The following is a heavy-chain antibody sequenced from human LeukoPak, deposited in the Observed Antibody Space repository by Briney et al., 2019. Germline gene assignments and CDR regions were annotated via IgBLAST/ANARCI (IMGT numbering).Heavy chain of an antibody. CDR2: INPNNGGT. CDR3: ARSATFDY. CDR1: GYTLTNNY. V-gene: IGHV1-2*02. Sequence: ASVKVSFKASGYTLTNNYMHWVRQAPGQGLEWMGWINPNNGGTNYAQKFQGRVTMTTDTSMNTAYMELTRLESDDTAAYYCARSATFDYWGQGTLVTVSS. J-gene: IGHJ4*02.